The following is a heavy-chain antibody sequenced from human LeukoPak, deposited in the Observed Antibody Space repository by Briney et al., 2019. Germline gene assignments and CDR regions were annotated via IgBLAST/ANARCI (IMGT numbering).Heavy chain of an antibody. CDR2: IGSAAI. V-gene: IGHV3-48*01. CDR1: GFAVSLYS. Sequence: TGGSLRLSCAASGFAVSLYSMGWVRQAPGKGLEWVSYIGSAAIYADSVRGRFTISRDTAENSLYLQMNSLRAEDTAVYYCARDVIGVAAPDYWGQGTLVTVSS. D-gene: IGHD2-21*01. J-gene: IGHJ4*02. CDR3: ARDVIGVAAPDY.